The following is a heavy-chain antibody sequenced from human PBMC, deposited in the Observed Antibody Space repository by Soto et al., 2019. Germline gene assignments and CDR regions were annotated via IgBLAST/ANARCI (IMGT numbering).Heavy chain of an antibody. Sequence: QVQLVQSGAEVKKPGASVKVSCKASGYTFVAFDIAWVRQASGQGLEWVGWVNPDTGDTAYKREFQGRLSMTRDTCINTVYMDLGSMTPDDTAMYFCVRQAGGASTPGDDYWGQGTLVTVSP. CDR2: VNPDTGDT. D-gene: IGHD2-15*01. CDR1: GYTFVAFD. CDR3: VRQAGGASTPGDDY. V-gene: IGHV1-8*01. J-gene: IGHJ4*02.